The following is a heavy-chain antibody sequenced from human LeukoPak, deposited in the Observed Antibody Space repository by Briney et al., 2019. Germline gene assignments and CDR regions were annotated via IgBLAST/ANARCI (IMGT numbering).Heavy chain of an antibody. CDR1: GGSISSGDYY. CDR2: IYYSGST. D-gene: IGHD3-22*01. Sequence: PSETLSLTCTVSGGSISSGDYYWSWIRQPPGKGLEWIGYIYYSGSTYYNPSLKSRVIISVDTSKNQFSLKLSSVTAADTAVYYCASIGQRDPYDSSGYPHDYWGQGTLVTVSS. V-gene: IGHV4-30-4*01. J-gene: IGHJ4*02. CDR3: ASIGQRDPYDSSGYPHDY.